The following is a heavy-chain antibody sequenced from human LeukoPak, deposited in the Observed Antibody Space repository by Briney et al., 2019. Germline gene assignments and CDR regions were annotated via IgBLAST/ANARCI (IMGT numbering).Heavy chain of an antibody. CDR1: GFTFSSYW. CDR2: INSDGSST. J-gene: IGHJ5*02. D-gene: IGHD6-6*01. Sequence: PGGSLRLSCAASGFTFSSYWMHWVRQAPGKGLVWVSRINSDGSSTSYADSVKGRFTISRDNAKNTLYLQMNSLSAEDTAVYYCARDPAMGAARNWFDPWAREPWSPSPQ. CDR3: ARDPAMGAARNWFDP. V-gene: IGHV3-74*01.